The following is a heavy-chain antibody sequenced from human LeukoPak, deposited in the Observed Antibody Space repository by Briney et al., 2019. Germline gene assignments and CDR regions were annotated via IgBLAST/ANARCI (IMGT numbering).Heavy chain of an antibody. CDR2: IIPILGIV. D-gene: IGHD5-12*01. CDR3: ARDLVVTNPLDP. Sequence: GASVKVSCKASGGTFSSYAISWVRQAPGQGLEWMGRIIPILGIVNYAQKFQGRVTITADKSTSTAYMELSSLRSEDTAVYYCARDLVVTNPLDPWGQGTLVTVSS. V-gene: IGHV1-69*04. CDR1: GGTFSSYA. J-gene: IGHJ5*02.